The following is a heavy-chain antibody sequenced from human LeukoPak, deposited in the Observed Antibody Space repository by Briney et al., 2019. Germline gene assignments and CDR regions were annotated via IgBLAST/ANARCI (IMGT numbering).Heavy chain of an antibody. CDR3: ARENLAYCGGDCLENWFDP. V-gene: IGHV4-61*08. J-gene: IGHJ5*02. D-gene: IGHD2-21*02. CDR1: GGSISSGGYY. Sequence: SETLFLTCTVSGGSISSGGYYWSWIRQPPGKGLEWIGYIYYSGSTNYNPSLKSRVTISVDTSKNQFSLKLSSVTAADTAVYYCARENLAYCGGDCLENWFDPWGQGTLVTVSS. CDR2: IYYSGST.